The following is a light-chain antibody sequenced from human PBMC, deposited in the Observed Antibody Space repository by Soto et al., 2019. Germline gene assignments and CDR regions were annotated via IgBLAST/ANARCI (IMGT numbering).Light chain of an antibody. CDR3: SSYTKTSALVV. CDR2: DVN. J-gene: IGLJ3*02. CDR1: SNDICAYNY. Sequence: QSVLTQPASVSGSPGQSITISCTGTSNDICAYNYVSWYQQSPDKAPKLLIYDVNNRPSVGCTRFSGSKTGNTASLAISGLQAEDEADYYCSSYTKTSALVVFGGGTKLTVL. V-gene: IGLV2-14*01.